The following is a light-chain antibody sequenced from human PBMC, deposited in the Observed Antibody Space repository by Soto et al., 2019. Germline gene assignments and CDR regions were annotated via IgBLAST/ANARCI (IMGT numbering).Light chain of an antibody. V-gene: IGKV3-15*01. J-gene: IGKJ4*01. CDR2: DVS. CDR1: QTVKSN. CDR3: QQYNSWPLT. Sequence: EVVMTQSPATLSVSPGERATLSCRASQTVKSNLAWYQQKPGQAPRLLIYDVSTRATGFPARFSGSGSGTEFTLTINSLQSEDFVIYYCQQYNSWPLTFGGGTKVEIK.